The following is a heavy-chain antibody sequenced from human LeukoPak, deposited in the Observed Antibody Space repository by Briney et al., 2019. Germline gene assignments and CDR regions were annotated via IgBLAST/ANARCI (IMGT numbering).Heavy chain of an antibody. J-gene: IGHJ4*02. Sequence: KPSETLSLTCTVSGVSISSYYWSWIRQPAGKGLEWIGRIYISGSTNYNPSLKSRVTMSVDTSKNQFSLKLSSVTAADTAVYYCARDHSSSWYSLPGYWGQGTLVTVSS. D-gene: IGHD6-13*01. CDR1: GVSISSYY. V-gene: IGHV4-4*07. CDR3: ARDHSSSWYSLPGY. CDR2: IYISGST.